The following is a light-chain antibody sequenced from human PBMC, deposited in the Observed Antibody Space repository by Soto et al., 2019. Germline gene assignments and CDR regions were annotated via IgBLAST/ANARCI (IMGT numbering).Light chain of an antibody. J-gene: IGKJ1*01. CDR3: QQYNNWPPWT. CDR2: GAS. V-gene: IGKV3-15*01. CDR1: QSVSSN. Sequence: EIVRTQSPATLSVSPGERATLSCRASQSVSSNLAWYQQKPGQAPRLLIYGASTRATGIPDRFSGSGSGTEFTLTISSLQSEDVAVYYCQQYNNWPPWTFGQGPKVEIK.